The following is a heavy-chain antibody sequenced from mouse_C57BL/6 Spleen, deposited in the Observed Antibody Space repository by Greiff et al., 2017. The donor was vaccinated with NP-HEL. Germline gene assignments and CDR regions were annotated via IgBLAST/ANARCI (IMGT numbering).Heavy chain of an antibody. CDR2: IYPRSGNT. Sequence: QVQLQQSGAELARPGASVKLSCKASGYTFTSYGISWVKQRTGQGLEWIGEIYPRSGNTYYNEKFKGKATLTADKSSSTAYMELRSLTSEDSAVYFCAREGIYYGNYDAMDYWGQGTSVTVSS. CDR3: AREGIYYGNYDAMDY. CDR1: GYTFTSYG. D-gene: IGHD2-1*01. V-gene: IGHV1-81*01. J-gene: IGHJ4*01.